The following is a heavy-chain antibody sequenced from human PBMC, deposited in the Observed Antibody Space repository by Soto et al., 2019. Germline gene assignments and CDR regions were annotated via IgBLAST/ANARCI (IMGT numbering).Heavy chain of an antibody. D-gene: IGHD5-12*01. J-gene: IGHJ4*02. CDR3: ARGSGYSGYDGGQLVRGYYFDY. CDR1: GGSISSYY. Sequence: PSATLSLTCTVAGGSISSYYWSWIRQPPGKGLEWIGYIYYSGSTNYNPSLKSRVTISVDTSKNQFSLKLSSVTAADTAVYYCARGSGYSGYDGGQLVRGYYFDYWGQGTLVTVSS. CDR2: IYYSGST. V-gene: IGHV4-59*01.